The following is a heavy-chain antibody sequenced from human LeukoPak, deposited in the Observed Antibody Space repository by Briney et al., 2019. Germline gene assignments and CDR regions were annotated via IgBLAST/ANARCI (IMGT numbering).Heavy chain of an antibody. Sequence: ASVKVSCKASGYTFTSYGISWVRQAPGQGLEWMGWISAYNGNTNYAQKLQGRVTMTTDTSTSTAYMELRSLRSDDTAVYYCARTFYDFWSGYADVLIDYWGQGTLVTVSS. CDR3: ARTFYDFWSGYADVLIDY. J-gene: IGHJ4*02. D-gene: IGHD3-3*01. V-gene: IGHV1-18*01. CDR2: ISAYNGNT. CDR1: GYTFTSYG.